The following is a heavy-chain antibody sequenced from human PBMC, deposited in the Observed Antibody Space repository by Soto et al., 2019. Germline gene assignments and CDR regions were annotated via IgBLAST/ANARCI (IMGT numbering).Heavy chain of an antibody. Sequence: SETLSLTCAVYGGSFSGYYWSWIRQPPGKGLEWIGEINHSGSTNYNPSLKSRVTISVGTSKNQFSLKLSSVTAADTAVYYCARGLDQQQLVRAYAFDIWGQGTMVT. CDR3: ARGLDQQQLVRAYAFDI. J-gene: IGHJ3*02. CDR2: INHSGST. D-gene: IGHD6-13*01. V-gene: IGHV4-34*01. CDR1: GGSFSGYY.